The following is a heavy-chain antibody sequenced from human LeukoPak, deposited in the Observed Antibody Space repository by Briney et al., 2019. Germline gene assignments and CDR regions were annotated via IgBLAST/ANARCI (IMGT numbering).Heavy chain of an antibody. CDR1: GFTFSSYA. D-gene: IGHD4-17*01. Sequence: AGGSLRLSCAASGFTFSSYAMSWVRQAPGKGLEWVSAISGSGGSTYYADSVKGRFTISRDNSKNTLYLQMNSLRAEDTAVYYCAKADGGYRRGAFDPWGQGTLVTVSS. CDR3: AKADGGYRRGAFDP. CDR2: ISGSGGST. V-gene: IGHV3-23*01. J-gene: IGHJ5*02.